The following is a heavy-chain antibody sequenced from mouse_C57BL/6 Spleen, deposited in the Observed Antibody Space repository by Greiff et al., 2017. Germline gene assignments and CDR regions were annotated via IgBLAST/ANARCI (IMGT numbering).Heavy chain of an antibody. CDR3: ARYSNYGDY. D-gene: IGHD2-5*01. V-gene: IGHV1-69*01. CDR1: GYTFTSYW. J-gene: IGHJ2*01. CDR2: IDPSDSYT. Sequence: QVQLQQPGAELVMPGASVKLSCKASGYTFTSYWMHWVKQRPGQGLEWIGEIDPSDSYTNYNQKFKGKSTLTVDKSSSTAYMQLSSLTSEDSAVYYCARYSNYGDYWGQGTTLTVSS.